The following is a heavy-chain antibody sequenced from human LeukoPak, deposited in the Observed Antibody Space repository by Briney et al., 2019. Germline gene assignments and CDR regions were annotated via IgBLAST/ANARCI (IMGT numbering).Heavy chain of an antibody. CDR2: INPNSGGS. J-gene: IGHJ4*02. V-gene: IGHV1-2*06. Sequence: ASVKLSCKASGYTFIDYYIHWVRQAPGQGLEWMGRINPNSGGSNYAQNFQGRVTMTRDTSISTAYMELSTLRSDDTAVYYCARDLPSTSNWELDYCGQRTLVTVSS. CDR1: GYTFIDYY. CDR3: ARDLPSTSNWELDY. D-gene: IGHD7-27*01.